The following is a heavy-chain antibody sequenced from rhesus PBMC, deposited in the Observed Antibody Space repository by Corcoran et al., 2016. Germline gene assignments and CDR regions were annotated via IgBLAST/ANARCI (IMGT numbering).Heavy chain of an antibody. CDR2: IYGSSWST. D-gene: IGHD5-24*01. Sequence: QVQLQESGPGLVKPSETLSLTCAVSGGSISDNYYWNWIRQPPGKGREWIGNIYGSSWSTYYHPSLNSRFTISKDTSKNQFSLKLSSVTAADTAVYFCAREGTVSYFDHWGQGVLVTVSS. V-gene: IGHV4S9*01. J-gene: IGHJ4*01. CDR3: AREGTVSYFDH. CDR1: GGSISDNYY.